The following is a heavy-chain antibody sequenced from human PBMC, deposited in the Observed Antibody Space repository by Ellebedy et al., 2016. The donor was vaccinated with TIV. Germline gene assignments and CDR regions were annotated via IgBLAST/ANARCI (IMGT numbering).Heavy chain of an antibody. D-gene: IGHD6-13*01. CDR2: INPSGGST. Sequence: ASVKVSXKASGYTFTSYYMHWVRQAPGQGLEWMGIINPSGGSTSYAQKFQGRVTMTRDTSTSTVYMELSSLRSEDTAVYYCARRHLTIAAAGSRFFDYWGQGTLVTVSS. CDR3: ARRHLTIAAAGSRFFDY. CDR1: GYTFTSYY. V-gene: IGHV1-46*01. J-gene: IGHJ4*02.